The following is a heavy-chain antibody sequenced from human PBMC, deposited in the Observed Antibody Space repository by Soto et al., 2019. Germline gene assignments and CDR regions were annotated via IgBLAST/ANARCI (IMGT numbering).Heavy chain of an antibody. CDR1: GFTFSSYA. CDR3: AKVAPMSAYYYYYMDV. J-gene: IGHJ6*03. V-gene: IGHV3-23*01. Sequence: EVQLLESGGGLVQPGGSLRLSCAASGFTFSSYAMRWVRQAPGKGLEWVSAISGSGGSTYYADSVKGRFTISRDNSKNTLYLQMNSLRAEDTAVYYCAKVAPMSAYYYYYMDVWGKGTTVTVSS. D-gene: IGHD2-2*01. CDR2: ISGSGGST.